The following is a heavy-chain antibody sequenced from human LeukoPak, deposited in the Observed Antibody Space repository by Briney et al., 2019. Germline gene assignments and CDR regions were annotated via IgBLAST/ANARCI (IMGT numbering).Heavy chain of an antibody. CDR3: ARGMGYSYGHPQGAFDI. D-gene: IGHD5-18*01. J-gene: IGHJ3*02. CDR2: MSAYNGKT. Sequence: ASVKVSCKASGYSFTSYGFNWVRQAPGQGLEWMGWMSAYNGKTNYAHSLQGRVTVTADTSTSSAYMELRSLRSEDTAVYYCARGMGYSYGHPQGAFDIWGQGTMVTVSS. CDR1: GYSFTSYG. V-gene: IGHV1-18*01.